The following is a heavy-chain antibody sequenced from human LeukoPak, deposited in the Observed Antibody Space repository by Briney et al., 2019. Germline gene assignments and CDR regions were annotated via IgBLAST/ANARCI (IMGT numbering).Heavy chain of an antibody. D-gene: IGHD6-13*01. CDR3: ARERGKAAAEDNWFDP. J-gene: IGHJ5*02. CDR1: GYTFTSYY. V-gene: IGHV1-46*01. Sequence: ASVKVSCKASGYTFTSYYMHWVRQAPGQGLEWMGIINPSGGSTSYAQKFQGRVTMTRDTSISTAYMELSRLRSDDTAVYYCARERGKAAAEDNWFDPWGQGTLVTVSS. CDR2: INPSGGST.